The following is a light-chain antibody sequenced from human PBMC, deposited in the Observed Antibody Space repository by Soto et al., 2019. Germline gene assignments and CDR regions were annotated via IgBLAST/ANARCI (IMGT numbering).Light chain of an antibody. Sequence: EIALTQAPPTLSLFPGERATLSCRASQSVSSYLAWYQQKPGQAPRLLIYDASNRDTGIPARFSGSGSGTEFTLTISSLQSEDFAAYYCQPYNNWPLTFGGGTKVDIK. J-gene: IGKJ4*01. CDR3: QPYNNWPLT. CDR1: QSVSSY. V-gene: IGKV3-11*01. CDR2: DAS.